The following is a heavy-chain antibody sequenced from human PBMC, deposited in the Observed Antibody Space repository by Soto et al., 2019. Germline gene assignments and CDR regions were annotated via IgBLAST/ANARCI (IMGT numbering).Heavy chain of an antibody. V-gene: IGHV3-23*01. CDR1: GFTFSSYA. Sequence: GGSLRLSCAASGFTFSSYAMHWVRQAPGKGLEWVSAISGSGGSTYYADSVKGRFTISRDNSKNTLYLQMNSLRAEDTAVYYCAKDHEQLFSYFDYWGQGTLVTVSS. D-gene: IGHD6-6*01. J-gene: IGHJ4*02. CDR2: ISGSGGST. CDR3: AKDHEQLFSYFDY.